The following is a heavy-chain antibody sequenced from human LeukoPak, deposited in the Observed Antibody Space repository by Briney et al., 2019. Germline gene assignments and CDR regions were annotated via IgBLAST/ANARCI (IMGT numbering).Heavy chain of an antibody. J-gene: IGHJ4*02. CDR3: ARPSTVELFDY. V-gene: IGHV3-7*01. Sequence: GGSLRLSCAASAFTFSTYWMSWVRQAPGKGLEWVANIKQDGSEEYYVDSVKGRFTISRDNAKNSLYLQMNSLRAEDTAVYYCARPSTVELFDYWGQGTLVTVSS. CDR2: IKQDGSEE. D-gene: IGHD4-17*01. CDR1: AFTFSTYW.